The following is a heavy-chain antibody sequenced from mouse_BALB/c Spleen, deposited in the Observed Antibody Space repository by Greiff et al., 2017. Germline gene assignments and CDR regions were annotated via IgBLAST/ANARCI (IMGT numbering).Heavy chain of an antibody. J-gene: IGHJ3*01. CDR1: GYTFPSYW. Sequence: LQESGAELAKPGASVKMSCKASGYTFPSYWMHWVKQRPGQGLEWIGYINPSTGYTEYNQKFKDKATLTADKSSSTAYMQLSSLTSEDSAVYYCAREDRFAYWGQGTLVTVSA. CDR3: AREDRFAY. CDR2: INPSTGYT. V-gene: IGHV1-7*01. D-gene: IGHD3-3*01.